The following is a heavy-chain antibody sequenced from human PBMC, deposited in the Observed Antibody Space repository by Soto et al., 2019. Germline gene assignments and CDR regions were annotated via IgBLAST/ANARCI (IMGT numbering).Heavy chain of an antibody. V-gene: IGHV3-9*01. CDR3: AKSGPSIVVVTAGFDY. D-gene: IGHD3-22*01. CDR2: ISWNSGSI. CDR1: GFTFDDYA. Sequence: PGGSLRLSCAASGFTFDDYAMHWVRQAPGKGLEWVSGISWNSGSIGYADSVKGRFTISRDNAKNSLYLQMNSLRAEDTALYYCAKSGPSIVVVTAGFDYWGQGTLVTVSS. J-gene: IGHJ4*02.